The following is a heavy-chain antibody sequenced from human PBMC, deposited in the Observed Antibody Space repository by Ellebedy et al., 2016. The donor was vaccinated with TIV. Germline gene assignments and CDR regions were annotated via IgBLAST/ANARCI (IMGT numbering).Heavy chain of an antibody. CDR2: IYYSWST. Sequence: MPSETLSLTCTVSGGSISSYYWSWIRQPPGKGLEWIGYIYYSWSTNYNPSLKSRVTISIDTSKNQFSLKLRSVTAADTAVYYCARESSGSYFDYWGQGILVTVSS. CDR3: ARESSGSYFDY. CDR1: GGSISSYY. D-gene: IGHD1-26*01. J-gene: IGHJ4*02. V-gene: IGHV4-59*01.